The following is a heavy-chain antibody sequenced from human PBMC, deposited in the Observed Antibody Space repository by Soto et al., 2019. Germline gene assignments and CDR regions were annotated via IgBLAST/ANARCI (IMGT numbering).Heavy chain of an antibody. Sequence: QVQLVESGGGLVKPGGSLRLSCAASGFTFSDYYMSWIRQAPGKGLEWVSYISSSGSTIYYADSVKGRFTISSDTAKNSLYLQMNSLRAEDTAVYYCARDCSSTSCYADYYYYYMDVWGKGTTVTVSS. CDR2: ISSSGSTI. D-gene: IGHD2-2*01. V-gene: IGHV3-11*01. J-gene: IGHJ6*03. CDR3: ARDCSSTSCYADYYYYYMDV. CDR1: GFTFSDYY.